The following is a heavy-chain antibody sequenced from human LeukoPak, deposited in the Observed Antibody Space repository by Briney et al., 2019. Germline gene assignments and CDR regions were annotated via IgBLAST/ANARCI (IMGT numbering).Heavy chain of an antibody. D-gene: IGHD6-19*01. Sequence: GGSLRLPCAASGFTFSSYDITWFRQAPGRGLDWVSSIRPSGDNTYYGDSVKGRFTISRDNSKNTVYLQMNNMRVDDTAVYYCARVAGWHWFDPWGQGTLVTVSS. CDR2: IRPSGDNT. J-gene: IGHJ5*02. CDR3: ARVAGWHWFDP. V-gene: IGHV3-23*01. CDR1: GFTFSSYD.